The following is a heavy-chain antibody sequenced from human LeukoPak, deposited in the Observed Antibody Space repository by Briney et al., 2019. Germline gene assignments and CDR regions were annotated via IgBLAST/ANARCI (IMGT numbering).Heavy chain of an antibody. CDR2: INPNSGGT. CDR3: ARDGRMGSSGYLPY. J-gene: IGHJ4*02. V-gene: IGHV1-2*02. D-gene: IGHD3-22*01. Sequence: ASVKVSCKASGYTFTGYYMHWVRQAPGQGLEWMGWINPNSGGTNYAQKVQGRVTMTRDTSISTAYMELSRLRSDDTAVYYCARDGRMGSSGYLPYWGQGTLVTVSS. CDR1: GYTFTGYY.